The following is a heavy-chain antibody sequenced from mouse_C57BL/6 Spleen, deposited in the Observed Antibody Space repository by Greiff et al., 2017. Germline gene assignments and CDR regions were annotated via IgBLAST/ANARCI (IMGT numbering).Heavy chain of an antibody. J-gene: IGHJ1*03. Sequence: EVQLVESGGGLVKPGGSLKLSCAASGFTFSSYAMSWVRQTPEKRLEWVATISDGGSYTYYPDNVKGRFTISRDNAKNNLYLQMSHLKSEDTAMYYCARDGKRYYDYGDWYFDVWGTGTTVTVSS. D-gene: IGHD2-4*01. CDR3: ARDGKRYYDYGDWYFDV. CDR2: ISDGGSYT. CDR1: GFTFSSYA. V-gene: IGHV5-4*01.